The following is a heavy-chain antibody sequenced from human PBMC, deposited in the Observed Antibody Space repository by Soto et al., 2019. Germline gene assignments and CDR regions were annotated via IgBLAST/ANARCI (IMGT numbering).Heavy chain of an antibody. CDR2: IITLFGTA. CDR1: GGTFSSHS. CDR3: ARYVGYGDVPAALLD. V-gene: IGHV1-69*01. Sequence: VQLMQSGAEVKQPGSSVKVSCKASGGTFSSHSINWVRQAPGQGLEWMGGIITLFGTANYAQNFQGRVTITADQSTSTAYMELNSLRSDDTAVYYCARYVGYGDVPAALLDWGQGTLVTVSS. J-gene: IGHJ4*02. D-gene: IGHD4-17*01.